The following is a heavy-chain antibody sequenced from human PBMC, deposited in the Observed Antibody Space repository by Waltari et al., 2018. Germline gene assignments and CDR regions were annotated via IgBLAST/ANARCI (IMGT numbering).Heavy chain of an antibody. Sequence: EVQLVQSGAEVKKPGATVKISCKVSGYTFTDYYMHWVQQAPGKGLEWMGLVDPEAGETIYAEKFQGRVTITAHTSTDTAYMELSSLRSEDTAVYYCATAYCGGDCYKSVLPVWFDPWGQGTLVTVSS. J-gene: IGHJ5*02. CDR3: ATAYCGGDCYKSVLPVWFDP. CDR2: VDPEAGET. CDR1: GYTFTDYY. V-gene: IGHV1-69-2*01. D-gene: IGHD2-21*01.